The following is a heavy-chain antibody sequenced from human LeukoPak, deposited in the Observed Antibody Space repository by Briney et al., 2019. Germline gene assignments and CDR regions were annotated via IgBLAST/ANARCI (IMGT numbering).Heavy chain of an antibody. J-gene: IGHJ5*02. Sequence: GSSVKVSCKASGGTFSSYTISWVRQAPGQGLEWMGRIIPILGIANYAQKFQGRVTITADKSTSTAYMELSSLRSEDTAVYYCAYISLIVVVPAAIPWWFDPWGQGTLVTVSS. D-gene: IGHD2-2*02. CDR1: GGTFSSYT. V-gene: IGHV1-69*02. CDR2: IIPILGIA. CDR3: AYISLIVVVPAAIPWWFDP.